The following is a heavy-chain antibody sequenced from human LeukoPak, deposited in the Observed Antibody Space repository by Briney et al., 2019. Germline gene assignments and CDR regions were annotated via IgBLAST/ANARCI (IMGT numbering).Heavy chain of an antibody. CDR3: AKDYVSGDGYWDFDY. CDR2: IKQDGSEK. J-gene: IGHJ4*02. CDR1: GFTFNNYW. Sequence: GGSLRLSCAASGFTFNNYWMSWVRQAPGKGLEWVANIKQDGSEKYYVDSVKGRFTISRDNAKNSLYLQLNSLRVEDTAVYYCAKDYVSGDGYWDFDYWGQGTLVTVSS. V-gene: IGHV3-7*03. D-gene: IGHD5-24*01.